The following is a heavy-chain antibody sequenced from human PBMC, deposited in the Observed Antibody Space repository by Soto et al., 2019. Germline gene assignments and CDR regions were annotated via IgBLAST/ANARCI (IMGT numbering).Heavy chain of an antibody. D-gene: IGHD2-2*02. CDR3: ARGGYCSSTSCYTGGSSWFDP. V-gene: IGHV4-34*01. Sequence: PSETLSLTCAVYGGSFSGYYWSWIRQPPGKGLEWIGEINHSGSTNYNPSLKSRVTISVDTSKNQFSLKLSSVTAADTAVYYCARGGYCSSTSCYTGGSSWFDPWGQGTLVTVSS. CDR1: GGSFSGYY. J-gene: IGHJ5*02. CDR2: INHSGST.